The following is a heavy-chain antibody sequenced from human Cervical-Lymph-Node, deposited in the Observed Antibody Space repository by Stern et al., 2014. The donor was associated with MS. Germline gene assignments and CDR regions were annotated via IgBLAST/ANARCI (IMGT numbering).Heavy chain of an antibody. V-gene: IGHV3-66*01. CDR2: IYRGGTT. J-gene: IGHJ6*02. CDR1: GFTIMTHS. Sequence: EDQLVESGGGLVQPGGSLRLSCAASGFTIMTHSMTWVRQAPGKGLEWVSVIYRGGTTYSADSVEGRCTISRNSSKKTMSFQIHSLRLVDTAVYYCAGETAISTWAKGDSHVMDVWGQGTTVTVSS. CDR3: AGETAISTWAKGDSHVMDV. D-gene: IGHD2-21*02.